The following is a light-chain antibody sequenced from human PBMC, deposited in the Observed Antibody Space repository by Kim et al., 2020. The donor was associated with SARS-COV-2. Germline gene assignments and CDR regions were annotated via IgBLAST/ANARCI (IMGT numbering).Light chain of an antibody. V-gene: IGLV3-1*01. CDR3: QAWDSSTGV. CDR2: QDS. CDR1: KLGDKY. Sequence: SYELTQPPSVSASPGQTASITCPGDKLGDKYARWYQQKPGQSPVLVIYQDSKRPSGIPERFSGSNSGNTATLTISGTQAMDEADYYCQAWDSSTGVFGTG. J-gene: IGLJ1*01.